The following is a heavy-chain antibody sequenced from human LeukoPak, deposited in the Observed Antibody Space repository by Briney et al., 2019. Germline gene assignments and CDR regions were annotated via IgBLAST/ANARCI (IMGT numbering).Heavy chain of an antibody. J-gene: IGHJ6*02. CDR3: ARVPHRDYIHYYGMDV. Sequence: ASVKVSCKASGYTFTNHDFNWMRQATGQGLEWMGWMNPNSGNTGYAQKFQGRVTMTRNTSISTAYMELSSLRSEDTAVYYCARVPHRDYIHYYGMDVWGQGTTVTVSS. V-gene: IGHV1-8*01. CDR1: GYTFTNHD. D-gene: IGHD4-11*01. CDR2: MNPNSGNT.